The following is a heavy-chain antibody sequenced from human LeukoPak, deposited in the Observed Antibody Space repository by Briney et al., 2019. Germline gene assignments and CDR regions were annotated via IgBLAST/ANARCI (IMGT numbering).Heavy chain of an antibody. J-gene: IGHJ4*02. CDR2: ISWNSGSI. CDR1: GFPFDDYA. D-gene: IGHD6-13*01. Sequence: GRSLRLSCAATGFPFDDYAMHWVRQAPGKGLEWVSGISWNSGSIGYADSVKGRFTISRDNAKNSLYLQMNSLRAEDTALYYCAKDIAAAGLDYWGQGTLVTVSS. CDR3: AKDIAAAGLDY. V-gene: IGHV3-9*01.